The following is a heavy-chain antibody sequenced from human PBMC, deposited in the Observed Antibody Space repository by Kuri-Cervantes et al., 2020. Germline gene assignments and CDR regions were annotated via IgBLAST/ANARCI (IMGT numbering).Heavy chain of an antibody. CDR1: GGSISSYY. CDR3: AREGSTVYYYYYYGMDV. CDR2: IYTSGST. Sequence: SETLSLTCTVSGGSISSYYWSWIRQPAGKGLEWIGRIYTSGSTNYNPSLKSRVTMSADTSKNQFSLKLSSVTAADTAVYYCAREGSTVYYYYYYGMDVWGQGTTVTVSS. J-gene: IGHJ6*02. V-gene: IGHV4-4*07. D-gene: IGHD3-10*01.